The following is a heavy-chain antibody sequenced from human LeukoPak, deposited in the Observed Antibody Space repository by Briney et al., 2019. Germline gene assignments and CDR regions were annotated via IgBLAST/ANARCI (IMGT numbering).Heavy chain of an antibody. J-gene: IGHJ5*02. D-gene: IGHD2-15*01. V-gene: IGHV3-30*02. CDR3: AKLAELVVTNNWFDP. CDR1: GFTFSSYA. CDR2: IRYDGTNK. Sequence: VQPGGSLRLSCTASGFTFSSYAMHWVRPAPGKGLEWVAFIRYDGTNKHYADSVKGRFTISRDNSENTLYLQMNSLTIEDTAVYYCAKLAELVVTNNWFDPWGQGTLVTVSS.